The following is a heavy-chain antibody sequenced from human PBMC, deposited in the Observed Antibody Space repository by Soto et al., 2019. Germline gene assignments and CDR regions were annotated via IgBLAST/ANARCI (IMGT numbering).Heavy chain of an antibody. V-gene: IGHV3-23*01. CDR3: ANEDKYDFWSGYYSSVPYYYGMDV. CDR1: GFTFSSYA. D-gene: IGHD3-3*01. J-gene: IGHJ6*02. Sequence: GGSLRLSCAASGFTFSSYAMSWVRQAPGKGLEWVSAISGSGGSTYYADSVKGRFTISRDNSKNTLYLQMNSLRAEDTAVYYCANEDKYDFWSGYYSSVPYYYGMDVWGQGTTVTVSS. CDR2: ISGSGGST.